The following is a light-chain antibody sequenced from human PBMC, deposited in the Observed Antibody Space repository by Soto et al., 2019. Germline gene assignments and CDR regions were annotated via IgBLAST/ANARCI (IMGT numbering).Light chain of an antibody. Sequence: QSVLTQPASVSGSPGQSITISCTGTTSDVGGYNYVSWYQQHPGRAPKLMIYDVSDRPLGVSSRFSGSKSGNTASLTISGLQAEDEADYYCGSSTASSTPWVFGTGTKVTVL. CDR3: GSSTASSTPWV. CDR2: DVS. CDR1: TSDVGGYNY. V-gene: IGLV2-14*01. J-gene: IGLJ1*01.